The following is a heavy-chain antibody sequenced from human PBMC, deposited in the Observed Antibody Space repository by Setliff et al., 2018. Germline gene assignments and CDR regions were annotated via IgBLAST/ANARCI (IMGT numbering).Heavy chain of an antibody. V-gene: IGHV3-23*01. CDR3: AKDSLEVVIALHGMDG. CDR2: ISTSGGST. CDR1: GFTFSSYA. J-gene: IGHJ6*01. Sequence: GGSLRLSCAGSGFTFSSYAMSWVRQAPGKGLEWVADISTSGGSTYYADSVKGRFTLSRDNSKNTLFLQMDSLRDDDTAVDYCAKDSLEVVIALHGMDGWGQGTTVTVSS. D-gene: IGHD2-21*01.